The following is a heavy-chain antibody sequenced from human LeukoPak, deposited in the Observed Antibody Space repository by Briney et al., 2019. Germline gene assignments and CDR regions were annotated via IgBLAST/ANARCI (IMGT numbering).Heavy chain of an antibody. CDR1: GYSFINYW. D-gene: IGHD1-26*01. V-gene: IGHV5-51*01. J-gene: IGHJ4*02. Sequence: GESLKISCKGSGYSFINYWIGWVRQMPGKGPEWMGIIYPGDSDTRYNPSFQGDVTISADKPTNTAYLQWTSLKASDTAIYYRARQNIGGTSASDYWGQGTLVTVSS. CDR2: IYPGDSDT. CDR3: ARQNIGGTSASDY.